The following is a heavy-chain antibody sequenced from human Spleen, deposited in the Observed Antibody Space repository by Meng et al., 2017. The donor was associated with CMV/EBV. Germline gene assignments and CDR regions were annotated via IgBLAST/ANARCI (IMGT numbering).Heavy chain of an antibody. D-gene: IGHD3-10*01. V-gene: IGHV3-30*02. J-gene: IGHJ4*02. CDR3: AKMPFKGSGPYY. CDR1: GFTFTTSG. CDR2: IRYDGNNE. Sequence: GESLKISCVASGFTFTTSGFHWVRQAPGKGLEWLAFIRYDGNNEYYAESVKGRFTISRHNSNNTLYLQMDSLRTEDTAMYYCAKMPFKGSGPYYWGQGTLVTVSS.